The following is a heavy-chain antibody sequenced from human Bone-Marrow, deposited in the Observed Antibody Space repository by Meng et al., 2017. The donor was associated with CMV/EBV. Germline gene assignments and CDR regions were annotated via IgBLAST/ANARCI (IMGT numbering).Heavy chain of an antibody. Sequence: EVQLVESGGDLVKPGESLRLSCAASGFSFSSTWMSWVRQAPGQGLEWVGRIKSNDRGGTTDYAAPVTGRFTISRDDSKNTLYLQMNSLKTEDTAVYYCTTIADQDYWGQGTLVTVSS. CDR2: IKSNDRGGTT. D-gene: IGHD6-13*01. CDR3: TTIADQDY. J-gene: IGHJ4*02. V-gene: IGHV3-15*01. CDR1: GFSFSSTW.